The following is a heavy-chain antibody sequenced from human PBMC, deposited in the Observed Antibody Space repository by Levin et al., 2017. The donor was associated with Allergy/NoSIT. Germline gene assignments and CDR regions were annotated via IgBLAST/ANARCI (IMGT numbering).Heavy chain of an antibody. V-gene: IGHV4-59*01. CDR2: IQYTGTT. CDR3: ATVEGWRYSYGYFHY. CDR1: GDSISSFY. D-gene: IGHD5-18*01. Sequence: SCTVSGDSISSFYWSWIRQPPGKGLEWIGYIQYTGTTTYNPSLRGRVTISVDTSKTHLSLKLDSVTAADTAVYYCATVEGWRYSYGYFHYWGQGTLVTVSS. J-gene: IGHJ4*02.